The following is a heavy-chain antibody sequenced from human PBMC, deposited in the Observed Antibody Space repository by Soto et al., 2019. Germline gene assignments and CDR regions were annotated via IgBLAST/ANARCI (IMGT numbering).Heavy chain of an antibody. D-gene: IGHD1-1*01. CDR1: GYSFTTYW. J-gene: IGHJ6*02. CDR2: IDPTDSYT. CDR3: ARHSWSDQRYGMDV. Sequence: PGESLKISCKGSGYSFTTYWISWVRQMPGKGLEWMGKIDPTDSYTNYSPSFQGHVTISVDKSISTAYLQWSSLKASDTAMYYCARHSWSDQRYGMDVWGQGTTVTVSS. V-gene: IGHV5-10-1*01.